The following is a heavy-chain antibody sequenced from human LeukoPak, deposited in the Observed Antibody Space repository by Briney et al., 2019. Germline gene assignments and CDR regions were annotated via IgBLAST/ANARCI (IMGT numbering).Heavy chain of an antibody. V-gene: IGHV4-39*01. CDR2: INHSGST. CDR1: GGSISSSSYY. J-gene: IGHJ4*02. Sequence: PSETLSLTCTVSGGSISSSSYYWGWIRQPPGKGLEWIGEINHSGSTNYNPSLKSRVTISVDTSKNQFSLKLSSVTAADTAVYYCARHKSLKDYVSASFDYWGQGTLVTVSS. CDR3: ARHKSLKDYVSASFDY. D-gene: IGHD3-10*02.